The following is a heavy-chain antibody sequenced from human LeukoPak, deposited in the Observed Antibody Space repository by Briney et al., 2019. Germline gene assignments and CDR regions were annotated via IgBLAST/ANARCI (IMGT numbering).Heavy chain of an antibody. Sequence: SETLSLTCTVSGYSISSGYYWGWIRQPPGKGLEWIGSIYHSGSTYYNPSLKSRVTISVGTSKNQFSLKLSSVTAADTAVYYCASGSSGWPIRFDYWGQGTLVTVSS. D-gene: IGHD6-19*01. V-gene: IGHV4-38-2*02. J-gene: IGHJ4*02. CDR1: GYSISSGYY. CDR3: ASGSSGWPIRFDY. CDR2: IYHSGST.